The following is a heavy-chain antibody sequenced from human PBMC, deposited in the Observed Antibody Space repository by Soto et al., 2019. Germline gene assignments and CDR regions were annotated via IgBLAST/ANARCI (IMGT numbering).Heavy chain of an antibody. V-gene: IGHV3-23*01. Sequence: GGSLRLCCAASGFTFSSYAMSWVRQAPGKGLEWVSAISGSGGSTYYADSVKGRFTISRDNSKNTLYLQMNSLRAEDTAVYYCAKAPPGRTAAAGMAYFQHWGQGTLVTVSS. CDR2: ISGSGGST. CDR3: AKAPPGRTAAAGMAYFQH. D-gene: IGHD6-13*01. CDR1: GFTFSSYA. J-gene: IGHJ1*01.